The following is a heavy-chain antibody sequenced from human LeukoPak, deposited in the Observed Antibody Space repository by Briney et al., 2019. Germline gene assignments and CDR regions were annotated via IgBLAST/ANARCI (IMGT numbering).Heavy chain of an antibody. V-gene: IGHV4-59*01. CDR1: GASISSFY. Sequence: SETLSLTCTVSGASISSFYWSWIRQPPGKGLEWIGYIYYSGSTNYNPSLKSRVTISVDTSKNQFSLKLSSVTAADTAVYYCASALRYFDWYFDYWGQGTLVTVSS. J-gene: IGHJ4*02. D-gene: IGHD3-9*01. CDR2: IYYSGST. CDR3: ASALRYFDWYFDY.